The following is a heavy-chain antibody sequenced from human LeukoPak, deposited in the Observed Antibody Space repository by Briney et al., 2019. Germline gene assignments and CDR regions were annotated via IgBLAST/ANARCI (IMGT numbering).Heavy chain of an antibody. J-gene: IGHJ4*02. Sequence: SETLSLTCAVSVGSFSNDYWSWIRQPPGKGLEWIGEINHGGNTKYNPSLKTRVTISVDTSKNQISLKLTSVTAADTAVYYCARAFPQSGWYDYWGQGTLVTVSS. CDR2: INHGGNT. V-gene: IGHV4-34*01. CDR1: VGSFSNDY. CDR3: ARAFPQSGWYDY. D-gene: IGHD6-19*01.